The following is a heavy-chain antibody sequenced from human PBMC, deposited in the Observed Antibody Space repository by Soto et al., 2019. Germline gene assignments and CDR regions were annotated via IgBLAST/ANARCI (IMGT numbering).Heavy chain of an antibody. V-gene: IGHV3-23*01. D-gene: IGHD2-15*01. Sequence: GGSLRLSCAASGFTFSSYAMSWVRQAPGKGLEWVSAISGSGGSTYYADSVKGRFTISRDNSKNTLYLQMNSLRAEDTAVYYCAKILRDIVVVVAAWQWLAPLDYWGQGTLVTVSS. CDR1: GFTFSSYA. CDR3: AKILRDIVVVVAAWQWLAPLDY. J-gene: IGHJ4*02. CDR2: ISGSGGST.